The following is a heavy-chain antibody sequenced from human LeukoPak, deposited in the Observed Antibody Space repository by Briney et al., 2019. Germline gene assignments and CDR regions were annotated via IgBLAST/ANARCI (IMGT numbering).Heavy chain of an antibody. D-gene: IGHD6-19*01. J-gene: IGHJ6*03. CDR3: ARLSVAGKGDYYMDV. Sequence: SETLSLTCTVSGGSISSSSYYWGWIRQPPEKGLEWIGTIYYSGSTYHNPSLKSRVTISVDTFKNQFSLKLSSVTAADTAVYYCARLSVAGKGDYYMDVWGKGTTVTISS. CDR1: GGSISSSSYY. CDR2: IYYSGST. V-gene: IGHV4-39*01.